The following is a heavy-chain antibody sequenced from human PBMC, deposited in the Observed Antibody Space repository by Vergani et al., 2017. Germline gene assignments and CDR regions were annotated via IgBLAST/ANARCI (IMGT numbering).Heavy chain of an antibody. D-gene: IGHD4-17*01. CDR3: ARHGPSHYGDYGLDWFDP. CDR2: IDPSDSYT. J-gene: IGHJ5*02. Sequence: EVQLVQSGAEVKKPGESLRISCKGSGYSFTSYWISWVRQMPGKGLEWMGRIDPSDSYTNYSPSFQGHVTISADKSISTAYLQWSNLKASDTAMYYCARHGPSHYGDYGLDWFDPWGQGTLVTVSS. CDR1: GYSFTSYW. V-gene: IGHV5-10-1*03.